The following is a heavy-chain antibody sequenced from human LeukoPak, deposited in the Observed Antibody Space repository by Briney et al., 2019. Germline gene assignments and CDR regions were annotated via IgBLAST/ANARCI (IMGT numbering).Heavy chain of an antibody. J-gene: IGHJ4*02. CDR2: IYYSGST. CDR3: ARVVVMRGRWLDY. Sequence: SETLSLTCTVSGGSISSGDYYWSWIRQPPGKGLEWIGYIYYSGSTYYNPSLKSRVTISVDTSKNQFSLKLSSVTAADTAVYYCARVVVMRGRWLDYWGQRTLVTVSS. V-gene: IGHV4-30-4*01. CDR1: GGSISSGDYY. D-gene: IGHD3-22*01.